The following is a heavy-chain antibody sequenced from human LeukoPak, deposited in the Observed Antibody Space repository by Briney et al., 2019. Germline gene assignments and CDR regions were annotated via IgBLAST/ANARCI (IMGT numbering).Heavy chain of an antibody. CDR3: ARETSQKGAHYMDV. CDR2: IYYSGST. V-gene: IGHV4-61*01. J-gene: IGHJ6*03. D-gene: IGHD3-16*01. CDR1: GGSISSSSYY. Sequence: SETLSLTCTVSGGSISSSSYYWSCIRQPPGKGLEWIGYIYYSGSTNYNPSLKSRVTISVDTSKNQFSLKLSSVTAADTAVYYCARETSQKGAHYMDVWGKGTTVTISS.